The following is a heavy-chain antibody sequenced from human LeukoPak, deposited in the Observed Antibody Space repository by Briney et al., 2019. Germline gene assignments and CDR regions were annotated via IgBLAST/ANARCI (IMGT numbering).Heavy chain of an antibody. CDR2: INGSGGNT. CDR1: GFPFSSYA. D-gene: IGHD3-10*01. CDR3: HLWFGDRLLSY. J-gene: IGHJ4*02. Sequence: PGGSLRLSCAASGFPFSSYALNWVRQAPGKGLEWLSVINGSGGNTYYADSVKGRFTISRDTSKNTLYLQVNSLRVEDTAVYYCHLWFGDRLLSYWGQGTLVTVSS. V-gene: IGHV3-23*01.